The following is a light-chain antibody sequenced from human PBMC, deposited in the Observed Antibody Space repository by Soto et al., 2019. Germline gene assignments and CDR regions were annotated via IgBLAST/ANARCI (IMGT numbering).Light chain of an antibody. V-gene: IGKV3-20*01. CDR2: GAS. J-gene: IGKJ5*01. CDR1: QSFSGY. Sequence: EIVLTQSPATLSLSPGERATLSCRASQSFSGYLAWYQQKPGQAPRLLIYGASSRATGIPDRFSGTGSETDFTLTISRLEPEDFAVYHCQQYDNSPITFGQGTRLEI. CDR3: QQYDNSPIT.